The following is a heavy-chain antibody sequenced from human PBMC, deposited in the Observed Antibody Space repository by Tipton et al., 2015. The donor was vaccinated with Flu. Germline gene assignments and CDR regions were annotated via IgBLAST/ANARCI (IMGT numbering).Heavy chain of an antibody. CDR1: GFTFDDYT. V-gene: IGHV3-9*01. J-gene: IGHJ4*02. CDR2: INWVSSAM. D-gene: IGHD3-22*01. Sequence: SLRLSCAASGFTFDDYTMHWVRQAPGKGLEWVASINWVSSAMDYADSVRGRFTISRDNAKKSLYLQMNSLRAEDTAVYYCAKEVDTVIVAVTVYLEYWGQGILVTVSS. CDR3: AKEVDTVIVAVTVYLEY.